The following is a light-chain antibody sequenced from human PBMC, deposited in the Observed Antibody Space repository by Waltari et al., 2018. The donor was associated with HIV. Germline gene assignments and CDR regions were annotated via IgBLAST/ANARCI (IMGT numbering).Light chain of an antibody. CDR1: SSDVGSYNL. CDR2: EVS. Sequence: QSALTQPASVSGSPGQSITISCTGTSSDVGSYNLVSWYQQHPGKAPKLMIYEVSKRPSGVSNRFSGSKSGNTASLTISGLQAEDEADYYCCSYAISSVLFGGGTKLTVL. CDR3: CSYAISSVL. V-gene: IGLV2-23*02. J-gene: IGLJ2*01.